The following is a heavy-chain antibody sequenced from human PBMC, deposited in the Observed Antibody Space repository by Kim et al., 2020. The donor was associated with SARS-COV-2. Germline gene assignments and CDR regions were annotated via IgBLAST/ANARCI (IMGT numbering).Heavy chain of an antibody. J-gene: IGHJ4*02. Sequence: AASGKGRFTISSDNSKNTLYLQMNSLRAEDTAVYYCAKGRRGGYYYHFDYWGQGTLVTVSS. CDR3: AKGRRGGYYYHFDY. D-gene: IGHD3-22*01. V-gene: IGHV3-23*01.